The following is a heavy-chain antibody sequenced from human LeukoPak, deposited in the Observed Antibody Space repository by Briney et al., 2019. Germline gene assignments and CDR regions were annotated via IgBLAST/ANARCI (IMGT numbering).Heavy chain of an antibody. CDR2: IYYSGST. CDR3: AREGVAAAGKLDY. CDR1: GGSIGSYY. J-gene: IGHJ4*02. Sequence: SGTLSLTCTVSGGSIGSYYWSWIRQPPGKGLEWIGYIYYSGSTNYNPSLKNRVTISLDTSKNQFSMNLISVTAADTAVYYCAREGVAAAGKLDYWGQGTLVTVSS. V-gene: IGHV4-59*01. D-gene: IGHD6-13*01.